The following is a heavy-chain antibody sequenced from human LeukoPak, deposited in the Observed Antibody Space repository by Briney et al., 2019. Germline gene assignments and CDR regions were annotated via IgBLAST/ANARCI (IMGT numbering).Heavy chain of an antibody. J-gene: IGHJ6*03. CDR2: IYYSGTT. V-gene: IGHV4-39*01. Sequence: PSETLSLTCTVSGGSIISKTYYWGWVRQSPGKGLEWIGNIYYSGTTYYNPSLKSRVTISEDTSRNRFSLMLSSGTAADTAIYYCARQVSDYFYHYMDVWGEGTTVIVSS. CDR1: GGSIISKTYY. D-gene: IGHD2/OR15-2a*01. CDR3: ARQVSDYFYHYMDV.